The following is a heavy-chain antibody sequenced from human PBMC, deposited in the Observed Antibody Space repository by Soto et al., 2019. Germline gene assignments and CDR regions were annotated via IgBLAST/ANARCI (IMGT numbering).Heavy chain of an antibody. V-gene: IGHV4-30-4*01. Sequence: PSETLSLICTVSGASISSGDYYWSWIRQPPGKGLEWIGYIYYTGSTYYHPSLKSRATMSVDTSKNQFSLKLSSVTAADTAAYYCARVPAGGNSDYFDYWGQGTLVTVSS. D-gene: IGHD2-21*02. CDR3: ARVPAGGNSDYFDY. CDR1: GASISSGDYY. J-gene: IGHJ4*02. CDR2: IYYTGST.